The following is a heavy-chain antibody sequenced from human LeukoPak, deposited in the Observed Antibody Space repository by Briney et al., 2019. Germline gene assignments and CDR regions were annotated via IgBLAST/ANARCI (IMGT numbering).Heavy chain of an antibody. J-gene: IGHJ6*02. CDR3: AKNIAIVAAPSSYGLDV. V-gene: IGHV3-7*03. Sequence: GGSLRLSCVVSGFTFNRCWMNWVRQAPGKGLEWVAHINPDGRDTYYVDSVKGRFTISRDNARNSLYLQMNSLRAEDTAFYYCAKNIAIVAAPSSYGLDVWGQGTTVTVSS. CDR1: GFTFNRCW. CDR2: INPDGRDT. D-gene: IGHD6-13*01.